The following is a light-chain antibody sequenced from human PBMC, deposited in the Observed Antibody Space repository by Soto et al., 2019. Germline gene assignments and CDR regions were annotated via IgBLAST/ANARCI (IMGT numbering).Light chain of an antibody. V-gene: IGKV3-15*01. CDR1: QSVSSY. J-gene: IGKJ1*01. Sequence: EIVLSQSPATLSLSPGERATLSCRASQSVSSYLAWYQQKPGQAPRLLIYGASTRATGIPARFSGIGSGAEFTLTISSLQSEDFAVYYCQQYNNWPRTFGQGTKVDIK. CDR2: GAS. CDR3: QQYNNWPRT.